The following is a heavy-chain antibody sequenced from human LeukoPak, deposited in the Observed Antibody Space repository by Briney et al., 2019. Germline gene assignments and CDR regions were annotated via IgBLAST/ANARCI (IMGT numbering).Heavy chain of an antibody. V-gene: IGHV4-38-2*02. J-gene: IGHJ4*02. CDR1: GYSISSGYY. D-gene: IGHD2-21*01. CDR2: IYHSGST. CDR3: ARDQRCGGSFDY. Sequence: SETLSLTCAVSGYSISSGYYWAWIRQPPGKGLEWIGSIYHSGSTYYNPSLKSRVTISVDTSKNQFSLKLSSVTAADTAVYYCARDQRCGGSFDYWGQGTLVTVSS.